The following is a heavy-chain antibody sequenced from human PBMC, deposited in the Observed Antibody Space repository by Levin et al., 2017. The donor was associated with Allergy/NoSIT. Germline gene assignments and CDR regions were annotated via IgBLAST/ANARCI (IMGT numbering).Heavy chain of an antibody. D-gene: IGHD2-2*01. J-gene: IGHJ6*02. CDR1: GFTFSSYA. CDR3: ARDHCSSTSCYVGPRYYYYYGMDV. CDR2: ISYDGSNK. Sequence: GGSLRLSCAASGFTFSSYAMHWVRQAPGKGLEWVAVISYDGSNKYYADSVKGRFTISRDNSKNTLYLQMNSLRAEDTAVYYCARDHCSSTSCYVGPRYYYYYGMDVWGQGTTVTVSS. V-gene: IGHV3-30*04.